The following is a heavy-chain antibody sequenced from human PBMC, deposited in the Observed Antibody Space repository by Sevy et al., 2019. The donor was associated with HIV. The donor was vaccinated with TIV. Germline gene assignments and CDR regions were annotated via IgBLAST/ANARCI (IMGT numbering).Heavy chain of an antibody. Sequence: ASVKVSCKVSGYTLTQLSMHWVRQAPGKGLEWMGSFDREDDETLYAQNFQDRVTMTEDTSTGTAYMELRTLRSEDTALYYCATTKDYYESSGSPFDYWGQGTLVTVSS. CDR2: FDREDDET. J-gene: IGHJ4*02. CDR1: GYTLTQLS. CDR3: ATTKDYYESSGSPFDY. V-gene: IGHV1-24*01. D-gene: IGHD3-22*01.